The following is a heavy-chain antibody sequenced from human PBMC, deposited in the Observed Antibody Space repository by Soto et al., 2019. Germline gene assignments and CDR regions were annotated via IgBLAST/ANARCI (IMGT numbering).Heavy chain of an antibody. CDR3: ARPARITMVRGVVFDY. CDR2: IYWDDDK. D-gene: IGHD3-10*01. J-gene: IGHJ4*02. V-gene: IGHV2-5*02. Sequence: QITLKESGPTLVKPTQTLTLTCTFSGFSLSTSGVGVGWIRQPPGKDLEWLALIYWDDDKRYSPSLKSRLTITKDTSKNQLVLTMTNMDPVGTATYYCARPARITMVRGVVFDYWGQGTLVTVSS. CDR1: GFSLSTSGVG.